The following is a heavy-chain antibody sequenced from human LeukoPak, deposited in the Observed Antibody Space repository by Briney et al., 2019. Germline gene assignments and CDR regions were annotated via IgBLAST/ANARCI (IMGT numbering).Heavy chain of an antibody. V-gene: IGHV3-30*18. CDR1: GFTFSSYG. CDR3: AKDLWVYVTTTHGMDV. D-gene: IGHD4-17*01. CDR2: ISYDGSNK. J-gene: IGHJ6*02. Sequence: PGESLRLSCAASGFTFSSYGMHWVRQAPGKGLEWVAVISYDGSNKYYADSVKGRFTISRDNSKNTLYLQMNSLRAEDTAVYYCAKDLWVYVTTTHGMDVWGQGTTVTVSS.